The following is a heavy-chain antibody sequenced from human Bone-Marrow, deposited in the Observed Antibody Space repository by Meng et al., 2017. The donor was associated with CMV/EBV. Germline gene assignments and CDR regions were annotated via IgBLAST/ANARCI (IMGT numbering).Heavy chain of an antibody. Sequence: LSLTCVASGFTFSNYHMHWVRQAPGKGLEWVAVIWFDGSNKYYVDSVKGRFTISRDNSKNTLYVQMDSLRAEDTAVYYCAIDNYGMDVWGQGTTVTVSS. CDR2: IWFDGSNK. J-gene: IGHJ6*02. CDR3: AIDNYGMDV. CDR1: GFTFSNYH. V-gene: IGHV3-33*01.